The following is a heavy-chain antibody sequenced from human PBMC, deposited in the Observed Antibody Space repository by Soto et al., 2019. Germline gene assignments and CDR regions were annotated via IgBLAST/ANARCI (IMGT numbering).Heavy chain of an antibody. Sequence: SETLSLTCTVSGDSIIGTHWWSWVRRPHGKGLEFIGETHHSRGTNYNPSLRSRVTMSLDKSKNQLSLILYSVTAAETGVYYCARYSAASGTYYFAYWGKGTLVPVSP. CDR1: GDSIIGTHW. J-gene: IGHJ4*01. V-gene: IGHV4-4*02. D-gene: IGHD6-13*01. CDR2: THHSRGT. CDR3: ARYSAASGTYYFAY.